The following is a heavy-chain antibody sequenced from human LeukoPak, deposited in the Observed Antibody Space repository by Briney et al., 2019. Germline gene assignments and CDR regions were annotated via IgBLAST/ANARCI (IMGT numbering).Heavy chain of an antibody. D-gene: IGHD1-26*01. J-gene: IGHJ6*03. CDR3: ARDAVGATPYYYYMDV. Sequence: SETLSLTCTVSGYSISSGYYWGWIRQPPGKGLEWIGSIYHSGSTYYNPSLKSRVTISVDTSKNQFSLKLSSVTAADTAVYYCARDAVGATPYYYYMDVWGKGTTVTISS. CDR1: GYSISSGYY. CDR2: IYHSGST. V-gene: IGHV4-38-2*02.